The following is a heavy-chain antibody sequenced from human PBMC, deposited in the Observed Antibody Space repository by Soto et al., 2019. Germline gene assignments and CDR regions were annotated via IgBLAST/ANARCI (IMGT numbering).Heavy chain of an antibody. CDR2: INHSGST. J-gene: IGHJ5*02. D-gene: IGHD3-3*01. CDR1: GGSFSGYY. CDR3: ARGNPAYYDFWSGYSGWFDP. Sequence: KPSETLSLTCAVYGGSFSGYYWSWIRQPPGKGLEWIGEINHSGSTNYNPSLKSRVTISVDTSKNQFSLKLSSVTAADTAVYYCARGNPAYYDFWSGYSGWFDPWGQGTLVTVSS. V-gene: IGHV4-34*01.